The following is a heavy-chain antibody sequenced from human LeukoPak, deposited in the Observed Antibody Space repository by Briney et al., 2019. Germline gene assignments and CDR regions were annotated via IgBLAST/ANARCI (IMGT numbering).Heavy chain of an antibody. Sequence: GSLRLSCITSGFTFGDYAMSWFRQAPGKGLEWVSGISASGGSTSYADSVRGRFTISRDNSKNTLYVQMNSLRDEDTAVYYCAKDQRRESPHYLDSWGQGTLVTVSS. V-gene: IGHV3-23*01. CDR2: ISASGGST. J-gene: IGHJ4*02. CDR1: GFTFGDYA. CDR3: AKDQRRESPHYLDS.